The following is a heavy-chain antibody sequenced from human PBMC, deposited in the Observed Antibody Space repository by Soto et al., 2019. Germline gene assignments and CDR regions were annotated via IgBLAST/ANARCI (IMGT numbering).Heavy chain of an antibody. CDR1: GYTFTGYY. CDR2: INPNSGGT. CDR3: ARASEYSSSAYYFDY. D-gene: IGHD6-6*01. V-gene: IGHV1-2*02. Sequence: GASVKVSCKASGYTFTGYYMHWVRQAPGQGLEWMGWINPNSGGTNYAQKFQGRVTMTRDTSISTAYMELSRLRSDNTAVYYCARASEYSSSAYYFDYWGQGTLVTVSS. J-gene: IGHJ4*02.